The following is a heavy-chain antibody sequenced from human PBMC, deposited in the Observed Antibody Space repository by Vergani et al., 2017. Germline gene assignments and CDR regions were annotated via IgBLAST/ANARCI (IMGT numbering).Heavy chain of an antibody. Sequence: QVQLVQSGAEVKKPGSSVKVSCKASGGTFSSYAISWVRQAPGQGLEWMGGIIPIFGTANYAQKFQGRVTITADESTSTAYMELSSLRSEDTAVYYCAGRLLSQRKGYCSSTSCYHLNWFDPWGQGTLVTVSS. D-gene: IGHD2-2*01. CDR3: AGRLLSQRKGYCSSTSCYHLNWFDP. CDR2: IIPIFGTA. CDR1: GGTFSSYA. V-gene: IGHV1-69*01. J-gene: IGHJ5*02.